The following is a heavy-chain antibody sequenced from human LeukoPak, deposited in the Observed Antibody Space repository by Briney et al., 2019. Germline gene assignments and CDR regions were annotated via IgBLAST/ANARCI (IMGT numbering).Heavy chain of an antibody. D-gene: IGHD3-16*01. J-gene: IGHJ4*02. CDR2: MKQDGSEK. CDR1: GFPFSSYW. Sequence: GGSLRLSCAASGFPFSSYWMNWVRQAPGKGLEWVANMKQDGSEKYYVDSVKGRFTISRDNAENSLYLQMNSLRAEDTAVYYCAKGGLANPGYWGQGTLVTVSS. CDR3: AKGGLANPGY. V-gene: IGHV3-7*03.